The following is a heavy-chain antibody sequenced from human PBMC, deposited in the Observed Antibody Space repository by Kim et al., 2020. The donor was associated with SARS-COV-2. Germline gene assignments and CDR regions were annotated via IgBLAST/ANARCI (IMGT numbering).Heavy chain of an antibody. V-gene: IGHV3-33*01. CDR1: GLTFRSYG. CDR3: ARDCYYGSGSYLGDLGIDY. D-gene: IGHD3-10*01. Sequence: GGSLRLSCVASGLTFRSYGMHWVRQAPGKGLEWVAVIWYDGSNKYYADSVKGRFTISRDNSKNTLYLQMNSLRAEDTAVYYCARDCYYGSGSYLGDLGIDYWGQGTLVTVSS. CDR2: IWYDGSNK. J-gene: IGHJ4*02.